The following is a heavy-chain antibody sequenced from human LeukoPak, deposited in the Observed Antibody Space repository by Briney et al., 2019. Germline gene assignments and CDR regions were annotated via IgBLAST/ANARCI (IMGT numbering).Heavy chain of an antibody. D-gene: IGHD2-2*01. CDR3: ASHKYCTSTSCYAFDI. CDR2: IIPIFGTA. J-gene: IGHJ3*02. CDR1: GGTFSSYA. V-gene: IGHV1-69*13. Sequence: SVKVSCKASGGTFSSYAISWVRQAPGQGLEWMGGIIPIFGTANYAQKFQGRVTITADESTSTAYMELSSLRSEDTAVYYCASHKYCTSTSCYAFDIWGQGTMVTVSS.